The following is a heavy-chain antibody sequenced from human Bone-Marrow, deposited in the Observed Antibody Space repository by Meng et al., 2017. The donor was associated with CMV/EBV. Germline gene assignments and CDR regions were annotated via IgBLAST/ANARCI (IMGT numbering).Heavy chain of an antibody. V-gene: IGHV4-4*02. CDR1: GGSISSSNW. Sequence: SETLSLTCAVAGGSISSSNWWSWVRQPPGKGLEWIGEIYHSGSTNYNPSLKSRVTISVDTSKNQFSLKLSSVTAADTAVYYCARFIVVVPAAKYYFDYWGQGTLVTVSS. J-gene: IGHJ4*02. CDR2: IYHSGST. CDR3: ARFIVVVPAAKYYFDY. D-gene: IGHD2-2*01.